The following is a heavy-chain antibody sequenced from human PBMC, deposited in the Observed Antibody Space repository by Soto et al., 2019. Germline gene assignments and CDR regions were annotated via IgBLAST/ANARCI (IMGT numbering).Heavy chain of an antibody. CDR2: IDPSDSYT. D-gene: IGHD5-18*01. CDR1: GYSFTSYW. CDR3: VKERYAQLWLEDYGMDV. V-gene: IGHV5-10-1*01. J-gene: IGHJ6*02. Sequence: PGESLKISCKGSGYSFTSYWISWVRQMPGKGLEWMGRIDPSDSYTNYSPSFQGHVTISADKSISTAYLQWSSLKASDTAVYYCVKERYAQLWLEDYGMDVWGQGTTVTVSS.